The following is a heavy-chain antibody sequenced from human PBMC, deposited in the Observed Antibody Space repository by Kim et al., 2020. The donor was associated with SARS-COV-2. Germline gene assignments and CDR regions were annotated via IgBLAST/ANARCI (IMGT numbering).Heavy chain of an antibody. CDR3: ARRGGDSSSWYRYYYYGMDV. J-gene: IGHJ6*02. CDR1: GGSISSSNW. D-gene: IGHD6-13*01. V-gene: IGHV4-4*02. CDR2: IYHSGST. Sequence: SETLSLTCAVSGGSISSSNWWSWVRQPPGKGLEWIGEIYHSGSTNYNPSLKSRVTISVDKSKNQFSLKLSSVTAADTAVYYCARRGGDSSSWYRYYYYGMDVWGQGTTVTVSS.